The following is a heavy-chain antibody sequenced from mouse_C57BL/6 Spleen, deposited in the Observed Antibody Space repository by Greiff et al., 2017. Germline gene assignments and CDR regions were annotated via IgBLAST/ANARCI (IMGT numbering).Heavy chain of an antibody. CDR3: THEYFDV. CDR2: IDPENGDT. CDR1: GFNIKDDY. V-gene: IGHV14-4*01. Sequence: VQLQQSGAELVRPGASVKLSCTASGFNIKDDYMHWVKQRPEQGLEWIGWIDPENGDTESASKFQGKATITADTSSNTAYLQLSSLTSEDTAVYYCTHEYFDVWGTGTTVTVSS. J-gene: IGHJ1*03.